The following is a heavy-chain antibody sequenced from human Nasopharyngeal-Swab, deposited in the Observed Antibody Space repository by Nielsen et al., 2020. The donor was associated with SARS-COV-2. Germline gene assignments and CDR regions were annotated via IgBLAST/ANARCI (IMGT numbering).Heavy chain of an antibody. J-gene: IGHJ4*02. CDR1: GGSISSSSYY. V-gene: IGHV4-39*07. Sequence: SETLSLTCTVSGGSISSSSYYWGWIRQPPGKGLEWIGEINHSGSTNYNPSLKSRVTISVDTSKNQFSLKLSSVTAADTAVYYCARGAGSSGWYVVDYWGQGTLVTVSS. CDR3: ARGAGSSGWYVVDY. CDR2: INHSGST. D-gene: IGHD6-19*01.